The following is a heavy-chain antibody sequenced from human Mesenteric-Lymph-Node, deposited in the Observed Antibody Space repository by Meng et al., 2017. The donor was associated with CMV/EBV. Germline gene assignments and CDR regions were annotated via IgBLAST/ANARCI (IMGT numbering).Heavy chain of an antibody. J-gene: IGHJ4*02. CDR2: INHSGST. D-gene: IGHD3-10*01. CDR3: ARGREITMVRGIIYSLDY. Sequence: GDFSGSHWSWIRQPPRKGLEWIGEINHSGSTNYNPSLTSRVTISVDTSKNQFSLKLSSVTAADTAVYYCARGREITMVRGIIYSLDYWGQGTLVTVSS. V-gene: IGHV4-34*01. CDR1: GDFSGSH.